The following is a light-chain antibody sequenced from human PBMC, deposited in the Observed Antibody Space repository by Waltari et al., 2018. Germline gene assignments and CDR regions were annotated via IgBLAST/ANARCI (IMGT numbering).Light chain of an antibody. Sequence: DIVMTQSPLSLPVTPGEPASIPCRSSQSLLHSNGYTDLDWYLQKPGKSPQILIYLGSNRASGVPYMFSGSGSGTDFTLKISRVEAEDAGVYCCMEALQSVTCGQGARLEIK. J-gene: IGKJ5*01. CDR3: MEALQSVT. V-gene: IGKV2-28*01. CDR2: LGS. CDR1: QSLLHSNGYTD.